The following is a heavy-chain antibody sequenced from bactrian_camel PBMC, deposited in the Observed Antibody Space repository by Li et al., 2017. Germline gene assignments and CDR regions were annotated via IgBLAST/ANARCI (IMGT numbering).Heavy chain of an antibody. V-gene: IGHV3S1*01. Sequence: HVQLVESGGGSVQAGGSLRLSCAASEDTYRGNCMGWFRQAPGKGFEWVSGINTVDSSTYYAESVKGRFIISRDNSKNTLYLQMNSLNPGDTAMYYCGGPNTGIGARGPRSPSP. CDR3: GGPNTG. D-gene: IGHD2*01. CDR1: EDTYRGNC. J-gene: IGHJ4*01. CDR2: INTVDSST.